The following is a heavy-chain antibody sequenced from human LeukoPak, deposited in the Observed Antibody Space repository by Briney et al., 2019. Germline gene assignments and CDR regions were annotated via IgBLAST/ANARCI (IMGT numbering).Heavy chain of an antibody. CDR1: GGSISSGDYY. Sequence: PSQTLSLTCTVSGGSISSGDYYWSWIRQPPGKGLEWIGYIYHSGSTYYNPSLKSRVTISVDTSKNQFSLKLSSVTAADTAVYYCAREMWSSSWYPDYWGQGTLVTVSS. CDR3: AREMWSSSWYPDY. D-gene: IGHD6-13*01. J-gene: IGHJ4*02. CDR2: IYHSGST. V-gene: IGHV4-30-4*01.